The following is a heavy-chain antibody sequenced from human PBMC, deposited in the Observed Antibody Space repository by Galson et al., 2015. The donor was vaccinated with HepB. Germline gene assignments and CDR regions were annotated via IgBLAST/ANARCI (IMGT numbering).Heavy chain of an antibody. Sequence: SVKVSCKASGYTFTSYGISWVRQAPGQGLEWMGWISAYNGNTNYAQKLQGRVAMTTDTSTSTAYMELSRLRSDDTAVYYCARARGWLNDAFDIWGQGTMVTVSS. CDR1: GYTFTSYG. CDR2: ISAYNGNT. V-gene: IGHV1-18*01. D-gene: IGHD5-24*01. CDR3: ARARGWLNDAFDI. J-gene: IGHJ3*02.